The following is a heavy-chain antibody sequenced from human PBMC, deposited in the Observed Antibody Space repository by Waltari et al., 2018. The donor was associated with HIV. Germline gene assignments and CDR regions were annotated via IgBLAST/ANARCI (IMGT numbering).Heavy chain of an antibody. V-gene: IGHV3-30*02. CDR2: IRYDGSNK. Sequence: QVQLVLSGEGVVQPGGSRRPSCAACGFPFSSFGLHWARQAPSKGREWVAFIRYDGSNKYYADSVKGRFTISRDNSKNTLYLQMNSLRPEDTAVYYCARKHGELSLSRGLFDYWGQGTLVTVSS. J-gene: IGHJ4*02. CDR3: ARKHGELSLSRGLFDY. CDR1: GFPFSSFG. D-gene: IGHD3-16*02.